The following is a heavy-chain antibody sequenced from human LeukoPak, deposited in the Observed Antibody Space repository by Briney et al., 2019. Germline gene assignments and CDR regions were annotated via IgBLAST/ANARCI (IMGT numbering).Heavy chain of an antibody. CDR2: IKQDGSEK. V-gene: IGHV3-7*01. Sequence: GGSLRLSCVASGFTFSRYWMSWVRQAPGKGLEWVANIKQDGSEKYYVDSVVGRFTISRDNAKNSLYLQMNSLRAEDTAMYYCARTFYYDGSGYSPQYSQYWGQGTLVTVSS. CDR3: ARTFYYDGSGYSPQYSQY. J-gene: IGHJ1*01. D-gene: IGHD3-22*01. CDR1: GFTFSRYW.